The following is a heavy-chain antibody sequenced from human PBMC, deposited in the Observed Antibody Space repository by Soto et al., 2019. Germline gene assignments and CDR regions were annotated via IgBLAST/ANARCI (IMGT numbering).Heavy chain of an antibody. CDR3: AGSVGSRFLEWTTDAFDI. CDR2: IYYSGST. Sequence: SETLSLTCTVSGGSISSSSYYWGWIRQPPGKGLEWIGSIYYSGSTNYNPSLKSRVTISVDTSKNQFSLKLSSVTAADTAVYYCAGSVGSRFLEWTTDAFDIWGQGTMVTVSS. D-gene: IGHD3-3*01. V-gene: IGHV4-39*07. CDR1: GGSISSSSYY. J-gene: IGHJ3*02.